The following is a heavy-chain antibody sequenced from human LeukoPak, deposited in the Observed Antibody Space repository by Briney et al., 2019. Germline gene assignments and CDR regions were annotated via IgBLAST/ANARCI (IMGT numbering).Heavy chain of an antibody. CDR3: ARDGLDSSGWRNYYFDY. J-gene: IGHJ4*02. CDR2: ISYDGSNK. Sequence: PGGSLRLSCAASGFTFSSYAIHWVRQAPGKGLEWVAVISYDGSNKYYADSVKGRFTISRDNSKNTLYLQMNSLRAEDTAVYYCARDGLDSSGWRNYYFDYWGQGTLVTVSS. V-gene: IGHV3-30-3*01. D-gene: IGHD6-19*01. CDR1: GFTFSSYA.